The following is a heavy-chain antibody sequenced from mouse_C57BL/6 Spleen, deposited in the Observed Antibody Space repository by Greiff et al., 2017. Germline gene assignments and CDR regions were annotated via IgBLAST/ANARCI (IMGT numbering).Heavy chain of an antibody. V-gene: IGHV1-26*01. CDR2: INPNNGGT. CDR1: GYTFTDYY. Sequence: VQLQQSGPELVKPGASVKISCKASGYTFTDYYMNWVKQSHGKSLEWIGDINPNNGGTSYNQKFKGKATLTVDKSSSTAYMERRSLTSEDAAVYYCARWDGYYLYYAMDYWGQGTSVTVSS. D-gene: IGHD2-3*01. CDR3: ARWDGYYLYYAMDY. J-gene: IGHJ4*01.